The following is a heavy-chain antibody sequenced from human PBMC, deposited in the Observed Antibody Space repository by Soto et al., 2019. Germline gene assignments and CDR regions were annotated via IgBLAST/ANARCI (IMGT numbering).Heavy chain of an antibody. CDR1: GYTFTSYG. D-gene: IGHD3-10*01. V-gene: IGHV1-18*01. CDR3: ARGGTMVRGVIPLRSYYYYYMDV. Sequence: ASVKVSCKASGYTFTSYGISWVRQAPGQGLEWMGWISAYNGNTNYAQKLQGRVTMTTDTSTSTAYMELRSLRSDDTAVYYCARGGTMVRGVIPLRSYYYYYMDVWGKGTTVTVSS. CDR2: ISAYNGNT. J-gene: IGHJ6*03.